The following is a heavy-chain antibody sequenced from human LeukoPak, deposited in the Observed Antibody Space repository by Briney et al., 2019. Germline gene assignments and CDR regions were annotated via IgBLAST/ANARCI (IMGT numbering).Heavy chain of an antibody. CDR3: ASRPRIAAVQGYYGMDV. V-gene: IGHV1-46*01. CDR2: MNPSGGST. J-gene: IGHJ6*02. Sequence: ASVKVSCKASGYTFTSYYMHWVRQAPGQGLEWMGIMNPSGGSTSYAQKFQGRVTMTRDTSTSTVYMELSSLRSEDTAVYYCASRPRIAAVQGYYGMDVWGQGTTVTVSS. D-gene: IGHD6-25*01. CDR1: GYTFTSYY.